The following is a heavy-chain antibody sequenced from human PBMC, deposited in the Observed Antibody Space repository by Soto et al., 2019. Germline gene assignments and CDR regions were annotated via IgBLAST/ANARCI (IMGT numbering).Heavy chain of an antibody. CDR1: GFTFSSYA. Sequence: GGSLRLSCAASGFTFSSYAMSWVRQAPGKGLEWVSAISGSGGSTYYADSGKGRFTISRDNSKNTLYLQMNSLRAEDTAVYYCAKVHSSGYYRINYFDYWGQGTLVTVSS. CDR2: ISGSGGST. V-gene: IGHV3-23*01. D-gene: IGHD3-22*01. CDR3: AKVHSSGYYRINYFDY. J-gene: IGHJ4*02.